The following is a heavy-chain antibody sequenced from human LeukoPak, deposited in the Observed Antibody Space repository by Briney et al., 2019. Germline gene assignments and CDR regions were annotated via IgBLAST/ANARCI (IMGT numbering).Heavy chain of an antibody. CDR3: ARGWSGTYYFDY. CDR2: IYSGGST. J-gene: IGHJ4*02. CDR1: GFTVSSNY. V-gene: IGHV3-53*05. D-gene: IGHD2-15*01. Sequence: GGSLRLSCAASGFTVSSNYMSWVRQAPGKGLEWVSVIYSGGSTYYADSVKGRFTISRDNSKNTLYLQMNSLRAEDTAVYYCARGWSGTYYFDYWGQGTLVTVSS.